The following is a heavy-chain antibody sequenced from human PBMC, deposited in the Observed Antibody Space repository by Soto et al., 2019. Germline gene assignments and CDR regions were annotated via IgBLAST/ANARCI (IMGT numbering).Heavy chain of an antibody. D-gene: IGHD4-17*01. CDR2: ISYDGSNK. Sequence: QVQLVESGGGVVQPGRSLRLSCAASGFTFSSYGMHWVRQAPGKGLEWVAVISYDGSNKYYADSVKGRFTISRDNSKNMLYLQMNSLRAEDTAVYYCAKGEINYGDYGPVDYWGQGTLVTVSS. CDR1: GFTFSSYG. CDR3: AKGEINYGDYGPVDY. V-gene: IGHV3-30*18. J-gene: IGHJ4*02.